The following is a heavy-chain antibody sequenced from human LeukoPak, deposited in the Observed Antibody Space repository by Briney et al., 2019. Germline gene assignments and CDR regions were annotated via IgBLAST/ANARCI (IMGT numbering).Heavy chain of an antibody. J-gene: IGHJ4*02. D-gene: IGHD4-17*01. Sequence: GGSLRLSCAASGFTVSTYRMGWVRQAPGKGLQWVSAINPTDDTTYYADSVKGRFTISRDDSKNTLYLQMNSLRAEDTAVYYCARRVPYTVATDYWGQGTLVTVSS. CDR3: ARRVPYTVATDY. CDR1: GFTVSTYR. CDR2: INPTDDTT. V-gene: IGHV3-23*01.